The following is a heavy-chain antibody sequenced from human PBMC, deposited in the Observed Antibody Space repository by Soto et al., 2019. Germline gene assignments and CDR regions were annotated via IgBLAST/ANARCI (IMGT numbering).Heavy chain of an antibody. J-gene: IGHJ4*02. CDR3: ARCGWGLPYFDY. D-gene: IGHD1-26*01. CDR1: GGSISSGDYY. Sequence: QVQLQESGPGLVKPSQTLSLTCTVSGGSISSGDYYWSWIRQPPGKGLEWIGYIYYSGSTYYNPALQSRVTISVDTSKNQFSLKLSSVTAADTAVYYCARCGWGLPYFDYWGQGTLVTVSS. CDR2: IYYSGST. V-gene: IGHV4-30-4*01.